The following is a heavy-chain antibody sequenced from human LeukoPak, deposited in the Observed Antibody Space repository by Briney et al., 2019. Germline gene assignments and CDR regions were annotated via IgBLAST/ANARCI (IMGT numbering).Heavy chain of an antibody. J-gene: IGHJ4*02. CDR3: ARDSVRFRNSGPFDY. Sequence: GGSLRLSCAASGFTFSSYAMSWVRQAPGKGLEWVSAISGSGGSTYYADSVKGRFAISRDNSKNTLYLQMNSLRAEDTAVYYCARDSVRFRNSGPFDYWGQGTLVTVSS. D-gene: IGHD6-19*01. CDR1: GFTFSSYA. V-gene: IGHV3-23*01. CDR2: ISGSGGST.